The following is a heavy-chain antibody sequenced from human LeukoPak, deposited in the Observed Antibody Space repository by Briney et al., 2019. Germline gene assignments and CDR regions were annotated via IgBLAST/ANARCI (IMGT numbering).Heavy chain of an antibody. J-gene: IGHJ4*02. CDR2: IIPIFGTA. V-gene: IGHV1-69*01. CDR1: GGTFSSYA. CDR3: AAERNRRDGYNYGGFDY. D-gene: IGHD5-24*01. Sequence: ASVKVSCKASGGTFSSYAISWVRQAPGQGLEWMGGIIPIFGTANYAQKFQGRVTITADESTSTAYMELSSLRSEDTAVYYCAAERNRRDGYNYGGFDYRGQGTLVTVSS.